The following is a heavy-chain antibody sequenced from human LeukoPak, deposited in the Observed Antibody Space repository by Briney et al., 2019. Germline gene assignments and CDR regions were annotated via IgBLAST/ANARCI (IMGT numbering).Heavy chain of an antibody. V-gene: IGHV3-74*01. CDR3: ARGSLYTHVY. D-gene: IGHD3-16*01. CDR2: INSDGSST. Sequence: GGSLRLSCAASGFTFKNYWMHWVRQAPGKGLVWVSRINSDGSSTTYADSVKGRFTISRDNAKNTLYLQMNSLRAEDTAVYYCARGSLYTHVYWGQGTLVTVSS. J-gene: IGHJ4*02. CDR1: GFTFKNYW.